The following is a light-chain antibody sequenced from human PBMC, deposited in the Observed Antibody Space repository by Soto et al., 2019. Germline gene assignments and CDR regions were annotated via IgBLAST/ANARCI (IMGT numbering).Light chain of an antibody. J-gene: IGKJ1*01. CDR3: QKYDSDPRT. CDR1: QGISNF. Sequence: DIQMTQSPSSLSASVGDRVTITCRASQGISNFLAWYQQKPGKVPKLLIYGSSTLQSGVPSRFSGSGSGTDFTLTISSLHREDVATYYCQKYDSDPRTFGQGTKVEIK. CDR2: GSS. V-gene: IGKV1-27*01.